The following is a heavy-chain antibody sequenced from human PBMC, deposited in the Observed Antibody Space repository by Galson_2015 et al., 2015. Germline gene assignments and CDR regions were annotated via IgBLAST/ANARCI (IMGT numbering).Heavy chain of an antibody. J-gene: IGHJ6*02. Sequence: SLRLSCAASGFTFSSYAMSWVRQAPGKGLEWVSAISGSGGSTYYADSVKGRFTISRDNSKNTLYLQMNSLRAEDTAVYYCARGLGRDGYNYYSYYGMDVWGQGTTVTVSS. CDR2: ISGSGGST. D-gene: IGHD5-24*01. V-gene: IGHV3-23*01. CDR1: GFTFSSYA. CDR3: ARGLGRDGYNYYSYYGMDV.